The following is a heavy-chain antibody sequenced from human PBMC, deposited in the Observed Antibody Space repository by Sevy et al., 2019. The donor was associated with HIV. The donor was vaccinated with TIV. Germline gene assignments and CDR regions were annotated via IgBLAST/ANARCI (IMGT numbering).Heavy chain of an antibody. CDR2: IYYSGSN. J-gene: IGHJ5*02. Sequence: SETLSLTCTVSGGSISSYYWSWIRQPPGKGLEWIGYIYYSGSNNYNPSLKSRVTISVDTSKNQFSLKLSSVTAADTAAYYCARSPDYGDPHPYNGFDPWGQGTLVTVSS. CDR1: GGSISSYY. D-gene: IGHD4-17*01. CDR3: ARSPDYGDPHPYNGFDP. V-gene: IGHV4-59*01.